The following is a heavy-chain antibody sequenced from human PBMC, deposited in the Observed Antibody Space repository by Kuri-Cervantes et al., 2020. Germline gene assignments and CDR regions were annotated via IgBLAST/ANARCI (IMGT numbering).Heavy chain of an antibody. J-gene: IGHJ4*02. V-gene: IGHV3-7*01. CDR1: GFTVSSNY. Sequence: GESLKISCAASGFTVSSNYMSWVRQAPGKGLEWVANINQDGSETYYVDSVKGRFTISRDNAKNSLFLQVTSLTAEDTAIYYCARAGAINTVDFWGRGTLVTVSS. CDR3: ARAGAINTVDF. D-gene: IGHD5-24*01. CDR2: INQDGSET.